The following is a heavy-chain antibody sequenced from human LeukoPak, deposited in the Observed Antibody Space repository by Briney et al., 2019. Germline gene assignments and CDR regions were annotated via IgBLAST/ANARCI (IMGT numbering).Heavy chain of an antibody. CDR3: ARIVLLWFGDLSPHGFDP. Sequence: GSVKVSCKASGYTFTSYGISWVRQAPGQGVEWMGWISAYNGNTNYAQKPQGRVTMTTDTSTSTAYMELRSLRSDDTAVYYCARIVLLWFGDLSPHGFDPWGQGTLVTVSS. V-gene: IGHV1-18*01. D-gene: IGHD3-10*01. CDR1: GYTFTSYG. J-gene: IGHJ5*02. CDR2: ISAYNGNT.